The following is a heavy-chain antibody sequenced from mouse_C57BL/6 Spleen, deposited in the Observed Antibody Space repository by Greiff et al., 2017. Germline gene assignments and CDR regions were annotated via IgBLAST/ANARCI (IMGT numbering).Heavy chain of an antibody. V-gene: IGHV5-17*01. CDR1: GFTFSDYG. D-gene: IGHD2-1*01. J-gene: IGHJ4*01. Sequence: EVKLVESGGGLVKPGGSLKLSCAASGFTFSDYGMHWVRQAPEKGLEWVSYISSGSSTIYSAHTVKGRFTISRDTAENTLFLQMISLRSDDTAMYYCARPWLYYCNYDSMDYWGQGTSVTVSS. CDR3: ARPWLYYCNYDSMDY. CDR2: ISSGSSTI.